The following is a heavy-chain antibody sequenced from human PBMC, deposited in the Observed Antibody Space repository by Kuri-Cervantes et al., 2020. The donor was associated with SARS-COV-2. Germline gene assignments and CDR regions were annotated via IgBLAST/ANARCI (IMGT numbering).Heavy chain of an antibody. D-gene: IGHD3-3*01. V-gene: IGHV4-38-2*01. CDR2: IYYSGST. CDR1: GYSISSGYY. CDR3: ARAIPSRDFWSGYSQNYYYYMDV. Sequence: SETLSLTCAVSGYSISSGYYWGWIRQPPGKGLEWIGYIYYSGSTYYNPSLKSRVTISVDTSKNQFSLKLSSVTAADTAVYYCARAIPSRDFWSGYSQNYYYYMDVWGKGTTVTVSS. J-gene: IGHJ6*03.